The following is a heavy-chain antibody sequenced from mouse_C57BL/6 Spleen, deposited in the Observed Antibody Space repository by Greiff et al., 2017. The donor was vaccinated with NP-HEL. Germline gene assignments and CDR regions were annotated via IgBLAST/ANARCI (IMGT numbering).Heavy chain of an antibody. CDR1: GFTFSDYG. CDR3: ARLAYGNYWYFDD. V-gene: IGHV5-17*01. CDR2: ISSGSSTI. D-gene: IGHD2-1*01. J-gene: IGHJ1*03. Sequence: EVQGVESGGGLVKPGGSLKLSCAASGFTFSDYGMHWVRQAPEKGLEWVAYISSGSSTIYYADTVKGRFTISRDNANNTLFLQMTSLRSEDTAMYYCARLAYGNYWYFDDWGTGTTVTVSS.